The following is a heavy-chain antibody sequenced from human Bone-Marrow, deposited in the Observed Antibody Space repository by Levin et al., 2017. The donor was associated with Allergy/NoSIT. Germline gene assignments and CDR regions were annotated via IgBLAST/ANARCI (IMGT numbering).Heavy chain of an antibody. CDR1: GFKFDDYA. Sequence: GGSLRLSCVVSGFKFDDYAMHWVRQVPGKGLEWVSGVSWNSATIDYVDSVKGRFTISRDNAKNSLYLQMDSLGAEDTALYYCARDGGPDPAGFYYGLDVWGQGTTVTVSS. CDR2: VSWNSATI. CDR3: ARDGGPDPAGFYYGLDV. D-gene: IGHD3-16*01. V-gene: IGHV3-9*01. J-gene: IGHJ6*02.